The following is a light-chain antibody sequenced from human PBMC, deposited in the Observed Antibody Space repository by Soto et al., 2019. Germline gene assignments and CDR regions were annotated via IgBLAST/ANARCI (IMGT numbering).Light chain of an antibody. CDR3: SSYTSSNTLYV. CDR1: SSDVGTYNY. V-gene: IGLV2-14*03. CDR2: DVN. J-gene: IGLJ1*01. Sequence: QSALTQPASVSGSPGQSITISCTGTSSDVGTYNYVSWYQQHPGKAPKLMIYDVNNRPSGVSNRFSGSKSGNTASLTISGLQAEDEADYYCSSYTSSNTLYVFGTGTKVTVL.